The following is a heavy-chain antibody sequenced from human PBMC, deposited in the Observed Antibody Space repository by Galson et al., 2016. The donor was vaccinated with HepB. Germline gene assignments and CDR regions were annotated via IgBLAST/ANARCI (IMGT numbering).Heavy chain of an antibody. J-gene: IGHJ4*02. CDR3: AKKSPGKELSPPDY. Sequence: SLRLSCAASGFTFSIYGMHWIRQAPGKGLEWVATTSSDESVKHYADPAQGRFTISKDNFKNTLYLQMNSLRAEDTAVYYCAKKSPGKELSPPDYWGQGTLVTVSS. D-gene: IGHD1-26*01. CDR2: TSSDESVK. CDR1: GFTFSIYG. V-gene: IGHV3-30*18.